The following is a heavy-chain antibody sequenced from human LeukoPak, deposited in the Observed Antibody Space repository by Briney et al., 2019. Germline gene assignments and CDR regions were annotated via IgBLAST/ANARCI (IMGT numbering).Heavy chain of an antibody. CDR1: GGSISGSSYY. CDR2: IYTSGST. D-gene: IGHD3-3*01. CDR3: ARAISRWEWLLSYYYYYYMDV. Sequence: SETLSLTCTVSGGSISGSSYYWGWIRQPPGKGLEWIGRIYTSGSTNYNPSLNSRVTMSVDTSKNQFSLKLSSVTAADTAVYYCARAISRWEWLLSYYYYYYMDVWGKGTTVTVSS. V-gene: IGHV4-39*07. J-gene: IGHJ6*03.